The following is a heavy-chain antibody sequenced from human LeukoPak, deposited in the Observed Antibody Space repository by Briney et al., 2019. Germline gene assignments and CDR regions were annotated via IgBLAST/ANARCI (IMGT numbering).Heavy chain of an antibody. V-gene: IGHV4-38-2*02. J-gene: IGHJ5*02. Sequence: SETLSLTCTVSGYSISSGYYWGWIRQPPGKGLEWIGSIYHSGSTYYNPSPKSRVTISVDTSKNQFSLKLSSVTAADTAVYYCARGGRNWNFKGGFDPWGQGTLVTVSS. CDR2: IYHSGST. CDR3: ARGGRNWNFKGGFDP. CDR1: GYSISSGYY. D-gene: IGHD1-7*01.